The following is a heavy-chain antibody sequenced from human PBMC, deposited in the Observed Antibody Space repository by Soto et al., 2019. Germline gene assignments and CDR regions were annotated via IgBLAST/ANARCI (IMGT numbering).Heavy chain of an antibody. D-gene: IGHD2-15*01. CDR3: ARSVVVVAASPDAFDI. CDR2: IYYSGST. CDR1: GGSISSGGYY. Sequence: QVQLQESGPGLVKPSQTLSLTCTVSGGSISSGGYYWSWIRQHPGKGLEWIGYIYYSGSTYYNPSLKSRVTISVEASKNQFSLKLSSVTAADTAVDYCARSVVVVAASPDAFDIWGQGTMVTVSS. V-gene: IGHV4-31*03. J-gene: IGHJ3*02.